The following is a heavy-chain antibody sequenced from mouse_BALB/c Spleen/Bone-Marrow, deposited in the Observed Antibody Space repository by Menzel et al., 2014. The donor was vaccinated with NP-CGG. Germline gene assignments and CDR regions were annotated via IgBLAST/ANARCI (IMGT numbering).Heavy chain of an antibody. D-gene: IGHD1-2*01. Sequence: EVKLMESGGGLVQPGGSLKLSCAASGFTFSSYTMSWVRQIPEKRLEWVAYISNGGGSTYYPDTVKGRFTISRDNAKNTLYLQMSSLKSEDTAMYYCARRSAATYYFDYWGQGTTLTVSS. CDR2: ISNGGGST. CDR1: GFTFSSYT. J-gene: IGHJ2*01. CDR3: ARRSAATYYFDY. V-gene: IGHV5-12-2*01.